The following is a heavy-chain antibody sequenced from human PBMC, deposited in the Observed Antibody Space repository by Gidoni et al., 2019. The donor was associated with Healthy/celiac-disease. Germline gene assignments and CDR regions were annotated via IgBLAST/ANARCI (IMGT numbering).Heavy chain of an antibody. V-gene: IGHV3-9*01. CDR2: ISWNSGSI. CDR1: GFTFDDYA. CDR3: AKDNYGDYVGGIDY. J-gene: IGHJ4*02. Sequence: EVQLVESGGGLVQPGRSLRLSCAASGFTFDDYAMHWVRQAPGKGLEWVSGISWNSGSIGYADSVKGRFTISRDNAKNSLYLQMNSLRAEDTALYYCAKDNYGDYVGGIDYWGQGTLVTVSS. D-gene: IGHD4-17*01.